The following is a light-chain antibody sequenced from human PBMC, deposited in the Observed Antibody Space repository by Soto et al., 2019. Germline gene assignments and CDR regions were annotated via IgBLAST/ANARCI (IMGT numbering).Light chain of an antibody. Sequence: QSVLTQPPSASGTPGQRVTIPCSGRSANIGNNFVCWYQQLPGTAPKLLIYSTNQRPSGVPDRFSGSTSGTSASLAISGLRSEDEGDYSCVPWDDSLSGLVFGTGTKVTVL. CDR3: VPWDDSLSGLV. CDR1: SANIGNNF. J-gene: IGLJ1*01. V-gene: IGLV1-47*02. CDR2: STN.